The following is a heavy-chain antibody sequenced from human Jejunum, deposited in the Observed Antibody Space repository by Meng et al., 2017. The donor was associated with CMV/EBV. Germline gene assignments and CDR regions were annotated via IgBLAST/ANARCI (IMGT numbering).Heavy chain of an antibody. J-gene: IGHJ4*02. V-gene: IGHV3-21*04. CDR2: INGGGGYI. Sequence: TSTGYSMNGVRQATGRGLEWGSSINGGGGYIFYADSVKGRFTISRDNAKNSLYLQLSALRAEDTAVYYCAKDRDGGYNFGNGYFAYWGQGGLVTVSS. CDR1: TSTGYS. CDR3: AKDRDGGYNFGNGYFAY. D-gene: IGHD5-18*01.